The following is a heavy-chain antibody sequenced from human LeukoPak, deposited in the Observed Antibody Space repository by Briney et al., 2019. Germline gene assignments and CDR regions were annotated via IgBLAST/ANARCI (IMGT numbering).Heavy chain of an antibody. CDR1: GYTFTSYD. J-gene: IGHJ4*02. Sequence: ASVNVSRKPSGYTFTSYDINWVRQAAGQGLEWLGWMNSNSGNTGYAQKYQGRVTMSRNTSISTAYMELSSLRSEDTAVYDCARGIVWSSSWSITDGDYWGQGTLVTVSS. CDR3: ARGIVWSSSWSITDGDY. CDR2: MNSNSGNT. V-gene: IGHV1-8*01. D-gene: IGHD6-13*01.